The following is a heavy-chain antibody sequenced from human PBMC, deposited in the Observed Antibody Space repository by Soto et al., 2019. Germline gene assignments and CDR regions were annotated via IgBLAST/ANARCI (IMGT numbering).Heavy chain of an antibody. D-gene: IGHD3-3*01. CDR1: GFTFGDYA. CDR3: TRDYRPSPEQYDFWSGCLVYYYYYGMDV. V-gene: IGHV3-49*03. J-gene: IGHJ6*02. Sequence: PGGSLRLSCTASGFTFGDYAMSWFRQAPGKGLEWVGFIRSKAYGGTTEYAASVKGRFTISRDDSKSIAYLQMNSLKTEDTAVYYCTRDYRPSPEQYDFWSGCLVYYYYYGMDVWGQGTTVTVSS. CDR2: IRSKAYGGTT.